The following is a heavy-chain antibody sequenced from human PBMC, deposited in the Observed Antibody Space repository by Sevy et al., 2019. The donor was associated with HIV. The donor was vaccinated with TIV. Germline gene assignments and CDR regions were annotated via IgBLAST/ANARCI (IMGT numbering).Heavy chain of an antibody. J-gene: IGHJ4*03. CDR1: DASITTNY. CDR3: ARSRAYLRDSDDGVAN. CDR2: FFHSGTT. Sequence: SETLSLTCLVSDASITTNYWSWIRQAPGKGLEWIGYFFHSGTTNYNRSLKSRVTISGDTSKNEFSLRLTSVTAADTAVYYCARSRAYLRDSDDGVANWGQATMVTVSS. D-gene: IGHD2-8*01. V-gene: IGHV4-59*01.